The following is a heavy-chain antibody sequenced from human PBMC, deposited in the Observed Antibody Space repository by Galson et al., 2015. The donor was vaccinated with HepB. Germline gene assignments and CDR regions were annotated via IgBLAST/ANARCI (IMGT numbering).Heavy chain of an antibody. J-gene: IGHJ4*02. CDR3: ARDYYDSRNYYNDY. CDR2: ISSSSSSI. V-gene: IGHV3-48*04. D-gene: IGHD3-10*01. Sequence: SLRLSCAASGFTFSSYSMNWVRQAPGKGLEWVSYISSSSSSIHYADSVKGRFTVSRDNAKNTLYLQMNSLRAEVMAVYYCARDYYDSRNYYNDYWGQGTLVTVSS. CDR1: GFTFSSYS.